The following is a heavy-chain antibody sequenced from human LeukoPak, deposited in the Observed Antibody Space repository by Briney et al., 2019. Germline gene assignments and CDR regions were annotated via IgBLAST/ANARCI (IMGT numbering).Heavy chain of an antibody. CDR1: GGTFSSYA. J-gene: IGHJ6*03. CDR2: IIPIFGTA. V-gene: IGHV1-69*13. Sequence: AASVKVSCKASGGTFSSYAISWVRQAPGQGLEWMGGIIPIFGTANYAQKFQGRVTITADESTSTAYMELSSLRSEDTAVYYCARDLWGYYYMDVWGKGTTVTVSS. CDR3: ARDLWGYYYMDV. D-gene: IGHD3-16*01.